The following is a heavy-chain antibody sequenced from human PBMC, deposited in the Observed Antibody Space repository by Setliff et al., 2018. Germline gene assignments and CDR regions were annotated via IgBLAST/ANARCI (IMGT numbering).Heavy chain of an antibody. CDR3: ARGGTLVDY. CDR1: GGSISSYY. CDR2: IYYSGST. J-gene: IGHJ4*02. V-gene: IGHV4-59*12. D-gene: IGHD2-15*01. Sequence: SETLSLTCTVTGGSISSYYWSWIRQPPGKGLEWIGYIYYSGSTYYNPSLKSRVTISVDTSKNHFSLKLSSVTAADTAVYYCARGGTLVDYWGQGTLVTVSS.